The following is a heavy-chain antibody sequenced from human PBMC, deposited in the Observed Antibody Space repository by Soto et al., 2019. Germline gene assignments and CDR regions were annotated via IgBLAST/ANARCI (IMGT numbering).Heavy chain of an antibody. CDR1: GGSISSGGYY. D-gene: IGHD3-9*01. Sequence: SETLSLTCTVSGGSISSGGYYWSWIRQHPGKGLEWVGYIYYSGSTYYNPSLKSRVTISVDTSKNQFSLKLSSVTAADTAVYYCARGGYDDILTGYSDAFDIWGQGTMVTVS. CDR2: IYYSGST. J-gene: IGHJ3*02. CDR3: ARGGYDDILTGYSDAFDI. V-gene: IGHV4-31*03.